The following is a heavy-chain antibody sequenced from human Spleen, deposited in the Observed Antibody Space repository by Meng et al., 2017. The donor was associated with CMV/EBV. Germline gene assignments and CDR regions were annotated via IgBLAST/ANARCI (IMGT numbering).Heavy chain of an antibody. Sequence: VDFDEYNMHWVRQPPGKGLEWVSSITSGSSYKYYADSLKGRFTISRDNAKKSLFLQMNSLKAEDTAMYYCATFRGTSSSKRRRDLDCWGQGTLVTVSS. CDR3: ATFRGTSSSKRRRDLDC. CDR1: VDFDEYN. V-gene: IGHV3-21*01. J-gene: IGHJ4*02. D-gene: IGHD6-6*01. CDR2: ITSGSSYK.